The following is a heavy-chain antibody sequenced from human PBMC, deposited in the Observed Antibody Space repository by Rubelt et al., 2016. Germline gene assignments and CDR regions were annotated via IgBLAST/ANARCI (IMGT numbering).Heavy chain of an antibody. CDR3: AKDPRRSPPLPY. V-gene: IGHV3-23*01. Sequence: LQLQESGPGLVKPSETLSLTCTVSGGSINSTSYYWGWIRQPPGKGLEWVSAISGSGGSTYYADSVKGRFTISRDNSKNTLYLQMNSLRAEDTAVYYCAKDPRRSPPLPYWGQGTLVTVSS. CDR1: GGSINSTSYY. J-gene: IGHJ4*02. CDR2: ISGSGGST.